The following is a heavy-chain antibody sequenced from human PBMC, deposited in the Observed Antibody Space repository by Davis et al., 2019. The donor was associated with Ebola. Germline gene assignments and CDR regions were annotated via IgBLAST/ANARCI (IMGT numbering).Heavy chain of an antibody. V-gene: IGHV3-21*01. CDR2: ISSNSRAT. CDR1: GYTFSSFW. D-gene: IGHD1-7*01. J-gene: IGHJ6*02. Sequence: GESLKISCQGSGYTFSSFWMNWFRQAPGKGLEWVSSISSNSRATYYADSLKGRFTISRDNAKSSLYLQMNSLRDEDTGVYFCARDNYISAFYYYYFMDVWGQGTTVTVSS. CDR3: ARDNYISAFYYYYFMDV.